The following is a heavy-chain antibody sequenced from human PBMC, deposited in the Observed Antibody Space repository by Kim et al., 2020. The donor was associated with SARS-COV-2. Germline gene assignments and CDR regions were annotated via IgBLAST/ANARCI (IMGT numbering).Heavy chain of an antibody. J-gene: IGHJ5*02. CDR3: ARGGIPTRGLRVSWFDP. V-gene: IGHV4-30-2*04. D-gene: IGHD3-10*01. Sequence: LKSRVTISVDTSKNQFSRKRSSVTAADTAVYYCARGGIPTRGLRVSWFDPWGQGTLVTVSS.